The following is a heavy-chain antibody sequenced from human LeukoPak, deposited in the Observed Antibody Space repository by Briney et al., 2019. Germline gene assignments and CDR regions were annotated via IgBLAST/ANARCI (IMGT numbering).Heavy chain of an antibody. J-gene: IGHJ4*02. CDR3: AKRDRPCSGDCSAPYYFDY. D-gene: IGHD2-21*02. V-gene: IGHV3-23*01. CDR1: GFTVSNFA. Sequence: GGSLRLSCVASGFTVSNFAMSWVRQAPGKGLEWVSSVSSSGVNTYYADSVKGRFTISRDNSMNTVFLQISSLRAEDTAVYYCAKRDRPCSGDCSAPYYFDYWGQGAQVTVSS. CDR2: VSSSGVNT.